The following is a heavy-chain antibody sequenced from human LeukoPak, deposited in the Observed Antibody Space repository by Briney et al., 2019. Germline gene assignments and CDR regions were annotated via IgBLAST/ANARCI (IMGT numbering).Heavy chain of an antibody. CDR1: GFTVSSNY. Sequence: PGGSLRLSCAASGFTVSSNYMSWVRQAPGKGLEWVSVIYSGGSTYYADSVKGRFTISRDNSKNTLYLQMNSLRAEDTAVYYCAKDAVDTAMVNYYYGMDVWGQGTTVTVSS. CDR2: IYSGGST. CDR3: AKDAVDTAMVNYYYGMDV. D-gene: IGHD5-18*01. J-gene: IGHJ6*02. V-gene: IGHV3-66*02.